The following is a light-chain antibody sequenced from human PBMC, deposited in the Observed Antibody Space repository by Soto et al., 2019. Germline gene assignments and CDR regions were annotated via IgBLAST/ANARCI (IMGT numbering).Light chain of an antibody. CDR2: RAS. V-gene: IGKV3-15*01. J-gene: IGKJ4*01. Sequence: EIVMTQSPATLSLSPGERATLSFSARQSINSNLDWYQQKPGQAPRLFIFRASSRATGLPARFSASGSGTDFNLTISSLQSEDFAVYYCQQYNNWPRATFGGGTKVDIK. CDR1: QSINSN. CDR3: QQYNNWPRAT.